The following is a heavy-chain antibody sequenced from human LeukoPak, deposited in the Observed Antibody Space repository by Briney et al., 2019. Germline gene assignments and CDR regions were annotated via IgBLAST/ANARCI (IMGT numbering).Heavy chain of an antibody. Sequence: GGSLRLSCVASGFSFSTYAMNWVRQAPGKGLEWVSAISASGGGTYYADSVKGRFTISRDNSRNTLYLEMNSLRAEDTAIYYCAKEVTPGALLYGPFDYWGQGTLVTVSS. J-gene: IGHJ4*02. CDR3: AKEVTPGALLYGPFDY. CDR2: ISASGGGT. CDR1: GFSFSTYA. V-gene: IGHV3-23*01. D-gene: IGHD4-23*01.